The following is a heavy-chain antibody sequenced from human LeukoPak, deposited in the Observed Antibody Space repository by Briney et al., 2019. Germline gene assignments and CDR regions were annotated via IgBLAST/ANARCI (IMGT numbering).Heavy chain of an antibody. CDR2: INAGNGNT. V-gene: IGHV1-3*01. Sequence: ASVKVSCKASGYTFTSYAMHWVRQAPGQRLEWMGWINAGNGNTKYSQKFQGRVTITRDTSASTAYMGLSSLRSEDTAVYYCARGGGYGFVDYWGQGTLVTVSS. D-gene: IGHD5-12*01. CDR1: GYTFTSYA. J-gene: IGHJ4*02. CDR3: ARGGGYGFVDY.